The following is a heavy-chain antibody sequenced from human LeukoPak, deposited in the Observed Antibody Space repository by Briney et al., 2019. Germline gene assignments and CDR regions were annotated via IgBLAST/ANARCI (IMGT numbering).Heavy chain of an antibody. CDR2: IKQDGSEK. D-gene: IGHD3-10*01. CDR3: AVYGSGSPLLY. CDR1: GFTFSSYW. V-gene: IGHV3-7*01. Sequence: GGSLRLSCAASGFTFSSYWMSWVRQAPGKGLEWVANIKQDGSEKYYVDSVKGRFTISRDNAKNSLYLQMNSLRAEDTAVYYCAVYGSGSPLLYWGQGTLVTVSS. J-gene: IGHJ4*02.